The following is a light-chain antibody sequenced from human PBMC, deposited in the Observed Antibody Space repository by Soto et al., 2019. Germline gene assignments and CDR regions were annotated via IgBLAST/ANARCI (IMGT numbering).Light chain of an antibody. V-gene: IGKV1D-12*01. J-gene: IGKJ4*01. CDR2: GAS. CDR3: QQADSFPLT. CDR1: QDISSL. Sequence: DIQMTQSPSSVSASIGDRVTITCRASQDISSLLAWYQQKPGKAPKLLIYGASTLQSGVPSRFSGSGSGTHFTLTISSLQPEDFATYFRQQADSFPLTFGGGTKVDIK.